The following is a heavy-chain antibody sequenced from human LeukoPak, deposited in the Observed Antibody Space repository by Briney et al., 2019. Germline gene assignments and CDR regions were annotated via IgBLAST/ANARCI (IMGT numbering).Heavy chain of an antibody. CDR2: ISSSSSDI. CDR3: ATEKRWYPAFDS. Sequence: GGSLRLSCGASGFTFSNYNMNWVRQAPGKGLEWASSISSSSSDIYYTDSVKGRFTISRDNSKNSLSLQMNSLRADDTAVYYCATEKRWYPAFDSWGQGTLVTVSS. CDR1: GFTFSNYN. J-gene: IGHJ4*02. D-gene: IGHD4-23*01. V-gene: IGHV3-21*01.